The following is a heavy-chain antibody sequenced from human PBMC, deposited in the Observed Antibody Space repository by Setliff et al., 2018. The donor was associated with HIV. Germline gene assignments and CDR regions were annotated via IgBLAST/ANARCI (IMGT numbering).Heavy chain of an antibody. J-gene: IGHJ4*02. CDR3: AKGAGFYGDYTFDY. Sequence: TSETLSLTCTVSGGSISSYYWSWIRQPPGKGLEWIGYIYYSGSSKNTPSLKSRVTISVDTPKNEFSLKLSSMTAADTAVYYCAKGAGFYGDYTFDYWGQGRQVTVSS. CDR1: GGSISSYY. CDR2: IYYSGSS. V-gene: IGHV4-59*01. D-gene: IGHD4-17*01.